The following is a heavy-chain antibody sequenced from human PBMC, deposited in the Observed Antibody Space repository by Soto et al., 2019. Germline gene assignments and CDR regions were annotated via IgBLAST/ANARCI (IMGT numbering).Heavy chain of an antibody. D-gene: IGHD3-10*01. Sequence: GESLKISCKGSGYSFTSYWIGWVRQMPGKGLEWMGIIYPGDSDTRYSPSFQGQVTISADKSISTAYLQWSSLKTEDTAVYYCARDKGSAVFDYWGQGTLVTVSS. CDR1: GYSFTSYW. J-gene: IGHJ4*02. V-gene: IGHV5-51*01. CDR2: IYPGDSDT. CDR3: ARDKGSAVFDY.